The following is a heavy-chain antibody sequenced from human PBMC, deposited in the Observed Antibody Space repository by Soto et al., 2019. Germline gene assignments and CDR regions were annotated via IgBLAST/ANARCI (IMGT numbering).Heavy chain of an antibody. CDR3: ARGIRLGELSQDY. CDR1: GFTFSSYS. V-gene: IGHV3-48*02. CDR2: ISSSSSTI. D-gene: IGHD3-16*02. J-gene: IGHJ4*02. Sequence: GGSLRLSCAASGFTFSSYSMNWVRQAPGQGLEWVSYISSSSSTIYYADSVKGRFTISRDNAKNSLYLQMNSLRDEDTAVYYCARGIRLGELSQDYWGQGTLVTVSS.